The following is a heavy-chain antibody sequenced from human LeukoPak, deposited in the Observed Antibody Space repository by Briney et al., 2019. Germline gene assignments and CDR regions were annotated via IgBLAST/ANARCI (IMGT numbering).Heavy chain of an antibody. CDR1: GFTFSSYS. CDR3: ARDGIAVADS. D-gene: IGHD6-19*01. CDR2: ISSSSSYI. J-gene: IGHJ4*02. Sequence: GGSLRLSCAASGFTFSSYSMNWVRQAPGKGLEWVSSISSSSSYIYYADSAKGRFTISRDNAKNSLYLQMNSLRAEDTAVYYCARDGIAVADSWGQGTLVTVSS. V-gene: IGHV3-21*01.